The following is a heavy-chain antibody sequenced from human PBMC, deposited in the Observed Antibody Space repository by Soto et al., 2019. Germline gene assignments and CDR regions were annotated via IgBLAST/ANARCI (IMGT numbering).Heavy chain of an antibody. J-gene: IGHJ3*02. CDR1: GFTFSSYA. D-gene: IGHD3-3*01. V-gene: IGHV3-30-3*01. Sequence: QVQLVESGGGVVQPGRSLRLSCAASGFTFSSYAMHWVRQAPGKGLEWVAVISYDGSNKYYADSVKGRFTISRDNSKNTLYLQMNSLRAEDTAVYYCAKAITIFGVGRDAFDIWGQGTMVTVSS. CDR3: AKAITIFGVGRDAFDI. CDR2: ISYDGSNK.